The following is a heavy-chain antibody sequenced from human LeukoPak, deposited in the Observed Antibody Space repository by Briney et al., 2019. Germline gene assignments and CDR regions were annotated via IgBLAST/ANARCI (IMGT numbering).Heavy chain of an antibody. J-gene: IGHJ4*02. D-gene: IGHD1-1*01. V-gene: IGHV5-51*01. CDR1: EYSFTIYW. CDR3: ARQTYNYHFDY. CDR2: IYPGDSDT. Sequence: GESLKISCKGSEYSFTIYWIGWVRQMPGKGLEWMEVIYPGDSDTRYSPSFQGQVTISADKSINTAYLQWSSLKASDTAIYYCARQTYNYHFDYWGQGTLVTVSS.